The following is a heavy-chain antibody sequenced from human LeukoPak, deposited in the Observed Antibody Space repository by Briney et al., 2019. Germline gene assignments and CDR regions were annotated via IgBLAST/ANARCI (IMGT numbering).Heavy chain of an antibody. D-gene: IGHD4-23*01. V-gene: IGHV4-39*01. CDR1: GGSISSSSYY. CDR2: IYYSGST. J-gene: IGHJ4*02. CDR3: ARPRPGGHGYYFDY. Sequence: PSETLSLTCTVSGGSISSSSYYWGWIRQPPGKGLEWIGSIYYSGSTYYNPSLKSRVTISVDTSKNQFSLKLSSVTAADTAVYYCARPRPGGHGYYFDYWGQGTLVTVSS.